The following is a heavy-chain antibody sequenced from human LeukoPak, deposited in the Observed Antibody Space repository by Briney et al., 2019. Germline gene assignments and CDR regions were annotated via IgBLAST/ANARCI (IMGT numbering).Heavy chain of an antibody. CDR1: GGSFSGYY. Sequence: SETLSLTCAVCGGSFSGYYWSWIRQPPGKGLEWIGEINHSGSTNYNPSLKSRVTISVDTSKNQCSLKLSSVTAADTAVYYCARMVGALNYWGQGTLVTVSS. CDR2: INHSGST. J-gene: IGHJ4*02. D-gene: IGHD1-26*01. V-gene: IGHV4-34*01. CDR3: ARMVGALNY.